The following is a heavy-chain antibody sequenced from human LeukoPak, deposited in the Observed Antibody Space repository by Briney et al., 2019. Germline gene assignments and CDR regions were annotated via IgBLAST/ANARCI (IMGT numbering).Heavy chain of an antibody. V-gene: IGHV3-48*03. CDR2: ISSSGTTI. J-gene: IGHJ3*02. CDR3: ARESGWLHDAFDI. Sequence: GGSLRLSCAASGFTFSSYEMNWVRQAPGKGPEWVSYISSSGTTIYYADSVKGRFTISRDNARNSLYLQMNSLRAEDTAVYYCARESGWLHDAFDIWGQGTMVTVSS. CDR1: GFTFSSYE. D-gene: IGHD6-19*01.